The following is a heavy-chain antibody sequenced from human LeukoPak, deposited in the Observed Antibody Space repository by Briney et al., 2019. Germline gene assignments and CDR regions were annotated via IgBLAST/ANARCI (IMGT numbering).Heavy chain of an antibody. CDR1: GGSFSGYY. CDR2: IYYSGST. V-gene: IGHV4-34*01. J-gene: IGHJ5*02. CDR3: ARGHDSIRTFGEVIKSRTRWFDP. D-gene: IGHD3-3*01. Sequence: SETLSPTCAVYGGSFSGYYWSWIRQPPGKGLEWIASIYYSGSTYYNPSLKSRVTISVDTSKNQFSLKLSSVTAADTAVYYCARGHDSIRTFGEVIKSRTRWFDPWGQGTLVTVSS.